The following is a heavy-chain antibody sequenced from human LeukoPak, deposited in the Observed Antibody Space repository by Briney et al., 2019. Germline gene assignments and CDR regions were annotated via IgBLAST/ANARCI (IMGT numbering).Heavy chain of an antibody. CDR3: AREAARSGWYDY. CDR2: INHSGST. Sequence: SETLSLTCAVYGGSFSGYYWSWIRQPPGKGLEWIGEINHSGSTNYNPSLKSRVTISVDTSKNQFSLKLSSVTAADTAVYYCAREAARSGWYDYWGQGTLVTVSS. D-gene: IGHD6-19*01. J-gene: IGHJ4*02. V-gene: IGHV4-34*01. CDR1: GGSFSGYY.